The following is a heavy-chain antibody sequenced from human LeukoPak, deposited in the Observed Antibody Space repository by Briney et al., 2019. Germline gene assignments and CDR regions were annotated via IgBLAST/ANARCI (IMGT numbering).Heavy chain of an antibody. Sequence: PGGSLRLSCAASGFTFSTYWMHWVRQAPGKGLVWVSRIDSDGSSTSYADSVKGRFTISRDNAKNTLYLQMNSLRAEDTAVYYCARETIVVVITSYYFDYWGQGTLVTVSS. CDR2: IDSDGSST. CDR1: GFTFSTYW. V-gene: IGHV3-74*01. J-gene: IGHJ4*02. CDR3: ARETIVVVITSYYFDY. D-gene: IGHD3-22*01.